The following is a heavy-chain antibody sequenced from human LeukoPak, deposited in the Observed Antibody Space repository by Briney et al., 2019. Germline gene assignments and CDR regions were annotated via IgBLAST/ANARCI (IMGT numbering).Heavy chain of an antibody. J-gene: IGHJ4*02. Sequence: ASVKVSCKASGFTFSGYYMHWVRQAPGQGLEWMAWISPNSGGTNYVQKFQGRVTVTRDTSISTDYMEISGLTSDDTALYYCAREPSGSGGYDYWGQGTLVSVSS. CDR1: GFTFSGYY. CDR2: ISPNSGGT. D-gene: IGHD3-10*01. V-gene: IGHV1-2*02. CDR3: AREPSGSGGYDY.